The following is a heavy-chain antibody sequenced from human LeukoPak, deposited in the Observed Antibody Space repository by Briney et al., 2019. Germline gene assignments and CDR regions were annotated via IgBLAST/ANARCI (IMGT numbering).Heavy chain of an antibody. D-gene: IGHD3-10*01. CDR1: GFTFTRHW. Sequence: GGSLRLSCVVSGFTFTRHWMHWVRQAPGKGLVWVSRMNDDGSSTSYAESLKGRFTISRDNAKNTLYLHMSNLRAEDTAVYYCAREAYGPDYYMDVWGKGTTVTISS. CDR3: AREAYGPDYYMDV. CDR2: MNDDGSST. J-gene: IGHJ6*03. V-gene: IGHV3-74*01.